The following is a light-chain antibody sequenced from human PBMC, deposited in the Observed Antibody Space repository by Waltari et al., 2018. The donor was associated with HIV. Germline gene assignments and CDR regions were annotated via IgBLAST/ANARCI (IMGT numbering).Light chain of an antibody. CDR3: QQRRAWPPT. CDR2: NGS. J-gene: IGKJ4*01. Sequence: EIVLTQSPATLSLSPGERATISCRASEFVESFIGWFQQQPGQPPRLVVYNGSNRAAGIPARFTGSGSGTDFTLTISGLEPEDFAVYFCQQRRAWPPTFGGGTKVELK. CDR1: EFVESF. V-gene: IGKV3-11*01.